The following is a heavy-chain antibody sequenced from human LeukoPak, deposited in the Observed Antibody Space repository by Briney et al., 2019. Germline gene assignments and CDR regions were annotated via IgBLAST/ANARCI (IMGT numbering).Heavy chain of an antibody. Sequence: GGSLRLSCAASGFTFSDYYMSWIRQAPGKGLEWASYINSSSSYTNYADSVKGRFTISRDNAKNSLYLQMNSLRAEDTAVYYCARDFPNYDILTGYSYYYYGMDVWGKGTTVTVSS. V-gene: IGHV3-11*06. D-gene: IGHD3-9*01. CDR1: GFTFSDYY. CDR2: INSSSSYT. J-gene: IGHJ6*04. CDR3: ARDFPNYDILTGYSYYYYGMDV.